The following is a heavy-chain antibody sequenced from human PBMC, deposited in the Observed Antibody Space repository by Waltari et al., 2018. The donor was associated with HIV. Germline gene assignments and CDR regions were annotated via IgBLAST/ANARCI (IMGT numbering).Heavy chain of an antibody. V-gene: IGHV4-39*07. D-gene: IGHD3-3*01. CDR2: IYYSGST. J-gene: IGHJ6*02. CDR3: AREAYDFWSGLSGYYYYGMDV. CDR1: GGSISSSSYY. Sequence: QLQLQESGPGLVKPSETLSLTCTVSGGSISSSSYYWGWIRQPPGKGLEWIGSIYYSGSTYYNPSLKSRVTISVDTSKNQFSLKLSSVTAADTAVYYCAREAYDFWSGLSGYYYYGMDVWGQGTTVTVSS.